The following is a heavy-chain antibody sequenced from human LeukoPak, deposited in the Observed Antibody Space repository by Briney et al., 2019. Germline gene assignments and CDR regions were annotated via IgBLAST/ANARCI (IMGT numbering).Heavy chain of an antibody. CDR2: IVGSGTTT. CDR3: EKMQGYFDY. Sequence: GGSLRLSCAASGFTFSSQGMAWVRQAPGKGLEWVSAIVGSGTTTYYADAVKGRFTISRDNSKNTVYLQMNSLRAEDMALYSWEKMQGYFDYGGQGPLVAVSS. V-gene: IGHV3-23*01. CDR1: GFTFSSQG. J-gene: IGHJ4*02.